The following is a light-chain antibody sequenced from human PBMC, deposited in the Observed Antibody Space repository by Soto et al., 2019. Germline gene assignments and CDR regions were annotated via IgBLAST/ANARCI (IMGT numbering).Light chain of an antibody. Sequence: QSALTQPPSASGSPGQSVTISCTGTSSDVGAYKYVSWYQQYPGTAPKLMIYEVSKRPAGVPDRFSGSKSGNTASLTVSGVQAEDESYYYCTSYGGSDVWVFGGGTKLTVL. CDR3: TSYGGSDVWV. CDR2: EVS. CDR1: SSDVGAYKY. J-gene: IGLJ3*02. V-gene: IGLV2-8*01.